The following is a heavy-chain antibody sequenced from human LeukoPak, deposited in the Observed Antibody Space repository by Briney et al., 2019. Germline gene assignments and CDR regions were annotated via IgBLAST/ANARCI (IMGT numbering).Heavy chain of an antibody. CDR1: GYTFTGYY. J-gene: IGHJ5*02. D-gene: IGHD3-3*01. CDR3: ARGCGDFWSGYCPNWFDP. CDR2: IIPIFGTA. V-gene: IGHV1-69*13. Sequence: SVKVSCKASGYTFTGYYMHWVRQAPGQGLEWMGGIIPIFGTANYAQKFQGRVTITADESTSTAYMELSSLRSEDTAVYYCARGCGDFWSGYCPNWFDPWGQGTLVTVSS.